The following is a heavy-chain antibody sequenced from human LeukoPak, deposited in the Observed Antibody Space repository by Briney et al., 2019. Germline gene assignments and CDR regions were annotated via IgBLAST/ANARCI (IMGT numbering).Heavy chain of an antibody. D-gene: IGHD6-6*01. Sequence: GGSLRLSCAASGFTFSSYAMSWVRQAPGKGLEWVSAISSSGGSTYYADSVKGRFTISRDNSKNTLYLQMDSLRVEDTAIYFCAKWPVSSSTTSYYMDAWGKGTTVTVSS. CDR3: AKWPVSSSTTSYYMDA. CDR2: ISSSGGST. V-gene: IGHV3-23*01. CDR1: GFTFSSYA. J-gene: IGHJ6*03.